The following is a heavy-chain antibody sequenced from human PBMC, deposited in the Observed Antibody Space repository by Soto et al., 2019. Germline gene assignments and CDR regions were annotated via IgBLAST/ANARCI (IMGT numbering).Heavy chain of an antibody. J-gene: IGHJ6*02. CDR1: GFTFSSYD. D-gene: IGHD3-22*01. Sequence: EVQLVESGGGLVQPGGSLRLSCAASGFTFSSYDMQWVRQATGKGLEWVSAIGTAGDTYYPGSVKGRFPISRENAKTSVYLQMNSLRAGDTAVYYCARSPPGGYHYYYGMDVWGQGTTVTVSS. CDR2: IGTAGDT. V-gene: IGHV3-13*04. CDR3: ARSPPGGYHYYYGMDV.